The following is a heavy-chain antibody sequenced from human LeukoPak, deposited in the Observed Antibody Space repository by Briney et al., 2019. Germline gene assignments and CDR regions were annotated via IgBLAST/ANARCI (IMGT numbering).Heavy chain of an antibody. D-gene: IGHD3-22*01. CDR1: GGSFSGYY. Sequence: SETLSLTCAVYGGSFSGYYWSWIRQPPGKGLEWIGVINHSGSTNYNPSLKSRVTISVDTSKNQFSLKLSSVTAADTAVYYCARGLGSYDPRTEDYFDYWGQGTLVTVSS. J-gene: IGHJ4*02. CDR3: ARGLGSYDPRTEDYFDY. V-gene: IGHV4-34*01. CDR2: INHSGST.